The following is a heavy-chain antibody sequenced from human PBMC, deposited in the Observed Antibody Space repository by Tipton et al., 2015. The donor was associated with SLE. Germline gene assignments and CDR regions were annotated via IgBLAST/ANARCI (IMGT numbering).Heavy chain of an antibody. CDR2: ISSSSSTI. J-gene: IGHJ4*02. Sequence: SLRLSCAASGFTFSSYSMNWVRQAPGKGLEWVSYISSSSSTIYYADSVKGRFTISRDNAKNTLFLQMNSLRAEDTAVYFCAREGTAATLDYWGQGTLVTVSS. V-gene: IGHV3-48*04. D-gene: IGHD2-15*01. CDR3: AREGTAATLDY. CDR1: GFTFSSYS.